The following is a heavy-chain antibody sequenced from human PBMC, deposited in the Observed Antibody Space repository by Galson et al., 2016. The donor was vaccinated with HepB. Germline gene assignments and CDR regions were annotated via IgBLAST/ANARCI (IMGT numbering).Heavy chain of an antibody. D-gene: IGHD1-1*01. Sequence: SLRLSCAASGFSFSDSYMTWIRQAPGKGLEWIAYISDNSNYINYADSVKGRFTVSRDNAKNSLYLQMNSLRADDTAVYYCATFRSNWLYYFYYWGQGTPVIVSS. CDR1: GFSFSDSY. CDR3: ATFRSNWLYYFYY. V-gene: IGHV3-11*06. J-gene: IGHJ4*02. CDR2: ISDNSNYI.